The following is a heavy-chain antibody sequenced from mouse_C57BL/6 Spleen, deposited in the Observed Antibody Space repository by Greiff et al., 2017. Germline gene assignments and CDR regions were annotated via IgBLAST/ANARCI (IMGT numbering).Heavy chain of an antibody. CDR1: GYTFTSYW. D-gene: IGHD1-1*01. V-gene: IGHV1-55*01. CDR2: IYPGSGST. CDR3: ARGGRFLRFITTVVADWYFDV. Sequence: QVQLQQPGAELVKPGASVKMSCKASGYTFTSYWITWVKQRPGQGLEWIGDIYPGSGSTNYNEKFKSKATLTVDTSSSSAYMQLSSLTSEDSAVYYCARGGRFLRFITTVVADWYFDVWGTGTTVTVSS. J-gene: IGHJ1*03.